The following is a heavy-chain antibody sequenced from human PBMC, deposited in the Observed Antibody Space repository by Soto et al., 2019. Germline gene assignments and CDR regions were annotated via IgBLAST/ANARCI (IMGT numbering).Heavy chain of an antibody. D-gene: IGHD3-3*01. J-gene: IGHJ5*02. V-gene: IGHV1-18*01. CDR3: ARDLNYDFWSGYYTRSGWFDT. Sequence: ASVKVSRKASGYTFTTYGVTWVRQAPGQGPEWMGWVSVYNGNTNYAQKFQGRVTMTTDTSTTTAYMEVRSLRFDDTAVYFCARDLNYDFWSGYYTRSGWFDTWGQGILVTVSS. CDR2: VSVYNGNT. CDR1: GYTFTTYG.